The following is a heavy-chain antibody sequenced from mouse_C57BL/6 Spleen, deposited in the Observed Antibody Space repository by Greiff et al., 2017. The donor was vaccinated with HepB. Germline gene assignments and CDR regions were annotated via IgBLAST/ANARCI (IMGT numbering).Heavy chain of an antibody. CDR3: ARGPNYFDY. CDR1: GFTFSDYY. CDR2: ISNGGGST. V-gene: IGHV5-12*01. J-gene: IGHJ2*01. Sequence: DVMLVESGGGLVQPGGSLKLSCAASGFTFSDYYMYWVRQTPEKRLEWVAYISNGGGSTYYPDTVKGRFTISRDNAKNTLYLQMSRLKSEDTAMYYCARGPNYFDYWGQGTTLTVSS.